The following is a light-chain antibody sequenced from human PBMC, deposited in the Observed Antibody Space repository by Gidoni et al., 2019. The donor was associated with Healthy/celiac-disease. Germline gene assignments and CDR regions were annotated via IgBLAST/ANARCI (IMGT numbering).Light chain of an antibody. CDR1: SSDVGCYNY. V-gene: IGLV2-11*01. CDR2: DVS. J-gene: IGLJ2*01. Sequence: QSALTQPRSVSRSPGQSVTISCTGTSSDVGCYNYVSCYQQHPGKAPKLMIYDVSKRPSGVPDRFSGSKSGNTASLTISGLQAEDEADYYCCSYAGSYFGVFGGGTKLTVL. CDR3: CSYAGSYFGV.